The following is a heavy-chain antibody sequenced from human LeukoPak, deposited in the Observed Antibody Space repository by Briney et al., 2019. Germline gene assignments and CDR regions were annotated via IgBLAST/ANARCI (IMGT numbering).Heavy chain of an antibody. Sequence: GGSLRLSCAASGYTFSSYWMSWVRQAPGKGLEWVASIKEDGTEKSYVDSVKGRFTISRDNAKNSLYLQMNSLRAEDKAVYYCARSSVRGYSGYEDYWGQGTLVSVSS. CDR3: ARSSVRGYSGYEDY. CDR2: IKEDGTEK. D-gene: IGHD5-12*01. J-gene: IGHJ4*02. CDR1: GYTFSSYW. V-gene: IGHV3-7*01.